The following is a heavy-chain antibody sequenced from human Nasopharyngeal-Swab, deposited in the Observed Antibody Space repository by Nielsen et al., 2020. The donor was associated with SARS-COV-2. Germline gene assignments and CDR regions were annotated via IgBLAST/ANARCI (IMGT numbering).Heavy chain of an antibody. CDR3: ARVYYDFWSGYYLYYYCGMDV. CDR2: ISSSSSYI. J-gene: IGHJ6*02. CDR1: GFTFSSYS. D-gene: IGHD3-3*01. Sequence: GGSLRLSCAASGFTFSSYSMNWVRQAPGKGLEWVSSISSSSSYIYYADSVKGRFTISRDNAKNSLYLQMNSLRAEDTAVYYCARVYYDFWSGYYLYYYCGMDVWGQGTTVTVSS. V-gene: IGHV3-21*01.